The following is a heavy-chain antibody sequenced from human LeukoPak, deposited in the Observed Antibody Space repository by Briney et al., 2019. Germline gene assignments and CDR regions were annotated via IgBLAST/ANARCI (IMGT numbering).Heavy chain of an antibody. CDR1: GGSISSYY. CDR3: ARGKLKYYYDSSGYYFDY. D-gene: IGHD3-22*01. J-gene: IGHJ4*02. V-gene: IGHV4-59*12. CDR2: IYYSGST. Sequence: SETLSLTCTVSGGSISSYYWSWIRQPPGKGLEWIGYIYYSGSTNYNPSLKSRVSISVDTSKNQFSLKLSSVTAADTAVYYCARGKLKYYYDSSGYYFDYWGQGTLVTVSS.